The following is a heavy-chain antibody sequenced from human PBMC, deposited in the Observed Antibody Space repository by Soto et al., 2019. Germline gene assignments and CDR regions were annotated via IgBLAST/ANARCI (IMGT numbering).Heavy chain of an antibody. CDR3: ARDPAP. CDR1: GGSITRGGYY. Sequence: QVQLQESGPGLVKPSETLSLTCTVSGGSITRGGYYWSWIRQHPGKGLEWMGYIYNSGTTYYNPSRKSRVTISVDASKNRFSLKLTSVTAADTAVYYCARDPAPWGQGTLVTVSS. J-gene: IGHJ5*02. V-gene: IGHV4-31*03. CDR2: IYNSGTT.